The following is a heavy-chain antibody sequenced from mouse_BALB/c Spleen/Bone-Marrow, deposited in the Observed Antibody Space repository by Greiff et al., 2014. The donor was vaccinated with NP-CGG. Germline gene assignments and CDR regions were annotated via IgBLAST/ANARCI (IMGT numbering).Heavy chain of an antibody. J-gene: IGHJ4*01. D-gene: IGHD1-1*01. CDR2: TWAGGST. CDR1: GFSLTSYG. CDR3: ARVYGSSYDPYYYAMDY. V-gene: IGHV2-9*02. Sequence: VKLEESGPGLVAPSQSLSITCTVSGFSLTSYGVYWARQPPGKGLEWLGVTWAGGSTNYNSALTSRLSISKDNSKSQVFLKMNSLQTDDTAMYYCARVYGSSYDPYYYAMDYWGQGTSVTVSS.